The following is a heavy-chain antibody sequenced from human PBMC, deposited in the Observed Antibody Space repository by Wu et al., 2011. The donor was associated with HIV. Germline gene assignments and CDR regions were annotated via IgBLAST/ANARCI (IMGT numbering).Heavy chain of an antibody. CDR2: INPSGGST. CDR1: GYTFTAYY. D-gene: IGHD3-22*01. Sequence: QVQLVQSGAEVKKPGASVKVSCKASGYTFTAYYMHWLRQAPGQGLEWMGIINPSGGSTQSAQRFQDRVTMTRDTSTTTVYMELSSLRSDDTAVYYCARGESRGSSYTYNYYLDVWGTRDHGHRLL. J-gene: IGHJ6*03. V-gene: IGHV1-46*01. CDR3: ARGESRGSSYTYNYYLDV.